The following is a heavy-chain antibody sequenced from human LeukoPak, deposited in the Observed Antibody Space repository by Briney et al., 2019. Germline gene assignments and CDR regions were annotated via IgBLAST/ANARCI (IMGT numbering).Heavy chain of an antibody. D-gene: IGHD6-6*01. CDR1: GGSISSYY. CDR2: IYYSGST. J-gene: IGHJ4*02. Sequence: KASETLSLTCTVSGGSISSYYWSWLRQPPGKGLEWIGYIYYSGSTNYNPSLKSRVTISVDTSKNQFSLKLSSVTAADTAVYYCASSEYSSSSPDYWGQGTLVTVSS. CDR3: ASSEYSSSSPDY. V-gene: IGHV4-59*01.